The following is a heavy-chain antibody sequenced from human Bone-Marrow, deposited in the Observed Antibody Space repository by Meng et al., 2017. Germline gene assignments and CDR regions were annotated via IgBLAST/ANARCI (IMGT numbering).Heavy chain of an antibody. J-gene: IGHJ4*02. Sequence: LVLCGLRRKKPGRLVKFSCMASRYTSPGYYMHWVRQAPGQGLEWMGRINPNSGGTNYAQKFQGRVTMTRDTSISTAYMELSRLRSDDTAVYYCASLAIFGVVIRDYWGQGTLVTVSS. D-gene: IGHD3-3*01. CDR2: INPNSGGT. CDR3: ASLAIFGVVIRDY. CDR1: RYTSPGYY. V-gene: IGHV1-2*06.